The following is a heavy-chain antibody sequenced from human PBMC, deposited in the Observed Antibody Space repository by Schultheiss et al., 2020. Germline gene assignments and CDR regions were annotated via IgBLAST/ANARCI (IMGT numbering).Heavy chain of an antibody. D-gene: IGHD7-27*01. CDR3: AKDGTDLGTSDF. Sequence: GGSLRLSCAASGFTFSGYAMRWVRQAPGKGLEWVSAISGSGGSTYYADSVKGRFTISRDNAKNSLYLQMNRLRAEDTAVYYCAKDGTDLGTSDFWGQGTLVTVSS. V-gene: IGHV3-23*01. CDR2: ISGSGGST. CDR1: GFTFSGYA. J-gene: IGHJ4*02.